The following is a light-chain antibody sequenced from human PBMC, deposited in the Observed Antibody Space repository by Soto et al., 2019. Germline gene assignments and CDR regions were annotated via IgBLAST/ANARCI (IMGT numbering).Light chain of an antibody. Sequence: DIQMTQSPSTLSASVGDRVTITCRASQSISTWLAWYQQKPGEAPKLLIYDASSLESGVPSRFSGSQSGTEFTLTISSLQPYDFATYYCQQYYSYPYIFGQGTNLEIK. J-gene: IGKJ2*01. CDR2: DAS. CDR1: QSISTW. CDR3: QQYYSYPYI. V-gene: IGKV1-5*01.